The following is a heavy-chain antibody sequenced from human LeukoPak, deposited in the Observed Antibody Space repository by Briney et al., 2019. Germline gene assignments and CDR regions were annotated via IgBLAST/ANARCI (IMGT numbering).Heavy chain of an antibody. Sequence: ASVKVSCKVSGYTLTELSMHWVRQAPGKGLEWMGGFDPEDGETIYTQKFQGRVTMTEDTSTGTAYMELSSLRSEDTAVYYCATDPSCTNGVCSYWYFDLWGRGTLVTVSS. CDR2: FDPEDGET. J-gene: IGHJ2*01. V-gene: IGHV1-24*01. CDR1: GYTLTELS. D-gene: IGHD2-8*01. CDR3: ATDPSCTNGVCSYWYFDL.